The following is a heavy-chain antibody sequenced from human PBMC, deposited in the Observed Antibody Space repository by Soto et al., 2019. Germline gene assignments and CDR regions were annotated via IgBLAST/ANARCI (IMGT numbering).Heavy chain of an antibody. CDR3: ERDGSGPGATYVMDG. CDR1: GYIFSSHC. Sequence: ASVQVSCKASGYIFSSHCIYWVRQAPGQGLQWMGIINPGGGRTAYAQKFQGRVTLTRDMSTSTVYMELTSLTYDDTAVYYCERDGSGPGATYVMDGWCQGPTVTVA. D-gene: IGHD2-2*01. CDR2: INPGGGRT. J-gene: IGHJ6*02. V-gene: IGHV1-46*01.